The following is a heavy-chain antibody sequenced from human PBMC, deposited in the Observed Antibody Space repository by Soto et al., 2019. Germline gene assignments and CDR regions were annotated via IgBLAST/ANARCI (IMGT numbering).Heavy chain of an antibody. CDR1: GFTFSSYG. CDR3: ARDGQTDILTGDHDAFDI. D-gene: IGHD3-9*01. Sequence: PGGSLRLSCAASGFTFSSYGMHWVRQAPGKGLEWVAVIWYDGSNKYYADSVKGRFTISRDNSKNTLYLQMNSLRAEDTAVYYCARDGQTDILTGDHDAFDIWGQGTMVTVSS. V-gene: IGHV3-33*01. CDR2: IWYDGSNK. J-gene: IGHJ3*02.